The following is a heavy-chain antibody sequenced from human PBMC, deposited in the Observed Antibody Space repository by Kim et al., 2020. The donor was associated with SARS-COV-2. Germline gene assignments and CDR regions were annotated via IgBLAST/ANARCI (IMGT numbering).Heavy chain of an antibody. Sequence: ASVKVSCKASGYTFTSYAMHGVRQAPGERLEWMGWINAGNGNRKYSQKFQGRVTITRDTSASTAYMELSSLRSEDTAVYYCARGRTYYAILTGIEGAYFDYWGQGTLVTVSS. J-gene: IGHJ4*02. D-gene: IGHD3-9*01. CDR2: INAGNGNR. CDR1: GYTFTSYA. CDR3: ARGRTYYAILTGIEGAYFDY. V-gene: IGHV1-3*01.